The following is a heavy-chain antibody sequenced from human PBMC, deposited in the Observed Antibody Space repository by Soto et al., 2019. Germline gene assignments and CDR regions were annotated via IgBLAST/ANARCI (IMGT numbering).Heavy chain of an antibody. Sequence: SGPTLVNPTQTLTLTCTFSGFSLSTSGMRVGWIRQPPGKALQWLARIDWDDDKFYTTSLRTRLTISKDTSKNQVVLTMTNMDPVDTATYYCAKTGTDGSWFDPWGQGTLVTVSS. J-gene: IGHJ5*02. CDR2: IDWDDDK. CDR3: AKTGTDGSWFDP. V-gene: IGHV2-70*04. CDR1: GFSLSTSGMR. D-gene: IGHD1-1*01.